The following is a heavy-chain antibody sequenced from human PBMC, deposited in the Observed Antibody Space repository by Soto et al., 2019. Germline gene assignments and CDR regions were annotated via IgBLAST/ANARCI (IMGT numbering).Heavy chain of an antibody. Sequence: GASVKVSCKASGYTFTSYYMHWVRQAPGQGLEWMGIINPSGGSTSYAQKFQGRVTMTRDTSTSTVYMELSSLRSEDTAVYYCARDSSMTTGAQTYYYRDVGGKGPRVTFSS. CDR2: INPSGGST. D-gene: IGHD4-17*01. J-gene: IGHJ6*03. V-gene: IGHV1-46*03. CDR3: ARDSSMTTGAQTYYYRDV. CDR1: GYTFTSYY.